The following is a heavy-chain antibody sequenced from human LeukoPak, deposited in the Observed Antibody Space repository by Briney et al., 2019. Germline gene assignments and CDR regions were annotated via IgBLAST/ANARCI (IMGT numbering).Heavy chain of an antibody. CDR1: GYTFTSYG. Sequence: GASVKVSCKASGYTFTSYGISWVRQAPGQGLEWMGWISAYNGNTNYAQKLQGRVTMTTDTSTSTAYMELRSLRSDDTAVYYCARYHYYGSGSRLEFDYWGQGTLVTVSS. D-gene: IGHD3-10*01. J-gene: IGHJ4*02. CDR2: ISAYNGNT. V-gene: IGHV1-18*01. CDR3: ARYHYYGSGSRLEFDY.